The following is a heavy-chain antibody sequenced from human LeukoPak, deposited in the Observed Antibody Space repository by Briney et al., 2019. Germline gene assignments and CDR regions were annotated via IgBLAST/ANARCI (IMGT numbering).Heavy chain of an antibody. CDR2: ISGSGGST. CDR3: AKDPPRYYYDSSGYFDDY. Sequence: GGSLRLSCAASGFTFSGYAMSWVRQAPGKGLEWVSAISGSGGSTYYADSVKGRFTISRDNSKNTLYLQMNSLRAEDTAVYYCAKDPPRYYYDSSGYFDDYWGQGTLVTVSS. D-gene: IGHD3-22*01. CDR1: GFTFSGYA. J-gene: IGHJ4*02. V-gene: IGHV3-23*01.